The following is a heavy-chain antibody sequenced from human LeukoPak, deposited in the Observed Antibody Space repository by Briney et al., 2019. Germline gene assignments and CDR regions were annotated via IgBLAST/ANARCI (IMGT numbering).Heavy chain of an antibody. J-gene: IGHJ4*02. CDR3: AKENGYYDSSGYYLDYFDY. Sequence: GGSLRLSCAASGFTVSNNYMSWVRQAPGKGLEWVSAISGSGGSTYYADSVKGRFTISRDNSKNTLYLQMNSLRAEDTAVYYCAKENGYYDSSGYYLDYFDYWGQGTLVTVSS. CDR1: GFTVSNNY. V-gene: IGHV3-23*01. CDR2: ISGSGGST. D-gene: IGHD3-22*01.